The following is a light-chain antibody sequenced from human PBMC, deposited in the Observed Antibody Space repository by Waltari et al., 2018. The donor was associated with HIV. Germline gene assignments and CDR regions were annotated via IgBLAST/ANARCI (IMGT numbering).Light chain of an antibody. CDR1: SSNIGSNP. CDR3: AAWDDSLHGYV. J-gene: IGLJ1*01. CDR2: SNN. Sequence: QSVLTQPPSASGTPGQRVTISCSGSSSNIGSNPLNWYQQLPGTAPKLLIYSNNQWPSGVPDRFSGSKSGTSASLAISGLQSEDEADYYCAAWDDSLHGYVFGSGTKVTVL. V-gene: IGLV1-44*01.